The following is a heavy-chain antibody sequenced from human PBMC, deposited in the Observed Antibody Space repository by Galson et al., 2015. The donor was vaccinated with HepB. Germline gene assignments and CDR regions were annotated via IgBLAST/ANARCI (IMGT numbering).Heavy chain of an antibody. CDR1: GFTFSSYS. CDR2: ISSSSTFI. V-gene: IGHV3-21*03. Sequence: SLRLSCAASGFTFSSYSMNWVRQAPGKGLEWVSCISSSSTFIHYADSVKGRFTISRDNAKNSLYLQMISLRAEDTAVYYCASLEYRLPWSGNYYYYAMDVWGQGTTVTVS. D-gene: IGHD2-2*01. CDR3: ASLEYRLPWSGNYYYYAMDV. J-gene: IGHJ6*02.